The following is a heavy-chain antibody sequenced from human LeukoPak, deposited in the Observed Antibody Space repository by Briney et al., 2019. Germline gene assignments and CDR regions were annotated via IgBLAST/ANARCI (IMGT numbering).Heavy chain of an antibody. CDR2: INQDGSAK. CDR3: TTDQIWFGELWGSDY. CDR1: GFTFSSYW. D-gene: IGHD3-10*01. J-gene: IGHJ4*02. Sequence: GGSLRLSCAASGFTFSSYWMNWVRQAPGKGLEWVANINQDGSAKYYVDSVKGRFTFSRDNAMNSLFLQMNSLRAEDTAVYYCTTDQIWFGELWGSDYWGQGTLVTVSS. V-gene: IGHV3-7*01.